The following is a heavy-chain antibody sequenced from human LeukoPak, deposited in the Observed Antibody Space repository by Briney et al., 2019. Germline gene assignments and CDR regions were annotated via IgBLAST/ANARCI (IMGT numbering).Heavy chain of an antibody. CDR3: AKSFGWSTYYYAFDI. CDR1: GFLFSSYG. D-gene: IGHD3-3*01. CDR2: IRYDGSDK. Sequence: GGSLRLSCAASGFLFSSYGMHWVRQAPGKGLEWVTFIRYDGSDKYYADYVKGRFTISRDNSKNTLYLQMNSLRVEDTAVYYCAKSFGWSTYYYAFDIWGQGTMVTISS. V-gene: IGHV3-30*02. J-gene: IGHJ3*02.